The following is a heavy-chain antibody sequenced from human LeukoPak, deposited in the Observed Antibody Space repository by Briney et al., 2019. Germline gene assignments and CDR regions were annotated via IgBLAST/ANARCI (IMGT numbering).Heavy chain of an antibody. J-gene: IGHJ5*02. Sequence: KSGGSLRLSCAASGFTFSSYIMNWVRQAPGKGLEWVSSISSSSSYIYYADSVKGRFTIPRDNAKNSLYLQMNSLRAEDTAVYYCARDAGTVRANNWFDPWGQGTLVTVSS. CDR1: GFTFSSYI. CDR2: ISSSSSYI. V-gene: IGHV3-21*01. D-gene: IGHD4-11*01. CDR3: ARDAGTVRANNWFDP.